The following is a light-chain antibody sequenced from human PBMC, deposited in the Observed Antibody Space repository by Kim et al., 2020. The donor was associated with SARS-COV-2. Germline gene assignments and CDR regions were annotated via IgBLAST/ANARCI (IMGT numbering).Light chain of an antibody. J-gene: IGKJ1*01. CDR1: QSVSSSY. Sequence: SPGERPTLSCRASQSVSSSYLAWYQQKPGQAPRLLIYGASSRATGVPDRFSGSGSGTDFTLTITRLEPEDFAVYYCQQYGNSPHTFGQGTKVDIK. CDR3: QQYGNSPHT. V-gene: IGKV3-20*01. CDR2: GAS.